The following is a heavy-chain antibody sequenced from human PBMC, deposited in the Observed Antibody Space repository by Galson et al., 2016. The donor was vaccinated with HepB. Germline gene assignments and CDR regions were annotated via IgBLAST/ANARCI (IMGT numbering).Heavy chain of an antibody. Sequence: SLRLSCAASGFTFRSYAMSWVRQAPGKGLEWVSVISSRGGSTHYADSVKGRFTISRDNSKNTLYVQMSSLSAEDTAVYYCAKGRYYDILRGLDYWGLGTLVTVSS. V-gene: IGHV3-23*01. CDR1: GFTFRSYA. J-gene: IGHJ4*02. CDR2: ISSRGGST. CDR3: AKGRYYDILRGLDY. D-gene: IGHD3-9*01.